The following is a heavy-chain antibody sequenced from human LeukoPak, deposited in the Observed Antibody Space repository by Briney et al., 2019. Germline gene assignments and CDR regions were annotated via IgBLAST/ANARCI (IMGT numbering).Heavy chain of an antibody. CDR3: ARYSEVYYYVDV. J-gene: IGHJ6*03. CDR1: GFTFGSYE. D-gene: IGHD2-21*01. Sequence: GGSLRPSCAASGFTFGSYEMNWVRQAPGKGLEWVSYISSSGSTIYYADSVKGRFTISRDDAKKSLYLQMNSLRAEDTAVYFCARYSEVYYYVDVWGTGTTVTVSS. CDR2: ISSSGSTI. V-gene: IGHV3-48*03.